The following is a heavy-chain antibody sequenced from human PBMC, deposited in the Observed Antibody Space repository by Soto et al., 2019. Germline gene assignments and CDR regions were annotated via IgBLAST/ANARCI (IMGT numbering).Heavy chain of an antibody. D-gene: IGHD1-1*01. V-gene: IGHV3-74*01. J-gene: IGHJ4*02. Sequence: EVQLVESGGDLVQPGGSLRLSCAASGFTFSSYWMHWVRQAPGKGLVWVSRINSDGSSTSYADSVKGRFTISRDNAKNTLYLQMNSLRDEDTAVYYCVRDNDGGTGRRYLDSWGQGTLVTVSS. CDR1: GFTFSSYW. CDR3: VRDNDGGTGRRYLDS. CDR2: INSDGSST.